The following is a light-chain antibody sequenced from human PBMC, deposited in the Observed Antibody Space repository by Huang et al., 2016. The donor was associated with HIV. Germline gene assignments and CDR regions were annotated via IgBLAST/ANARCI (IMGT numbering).Light chain of an antibody. CDR2: SAS. V-gene: IGKV3-15*01. CDR1: QSVTSN. Sequence: EVVMTQSPAILSVSPGERATLSCRASQSVTSNLAWYQQKPGQAPRLLIYSASTRATGIPARVSASGSGTEFTLTISSLQSEDFAVYYCQHYNNWPWWTFGQGTKVEIK. CDR3: QHYNNWPWWT. J-gene: IGKJ1*01.